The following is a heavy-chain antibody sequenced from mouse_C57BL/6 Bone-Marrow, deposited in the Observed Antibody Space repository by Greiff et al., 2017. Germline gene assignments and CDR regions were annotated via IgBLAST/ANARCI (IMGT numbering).Heavy chain of an antibody. D-gene: IGHD3-2*02. V-gene: IGHV5-6*01. J-gene: IGHJ3*01. CDR3: ARERDSSGWVAY. Sequence: EVQGVESGGDLVKPGGSLKLSCAASGFTFSSYGMSWVRQTPDKRLEWVATISSGGSYTYYPDSVKGRFTISRDNAKNTLYLQMSSLKSEDTAMYYCARERDSSGWVAYGGKGTRVTVSA. CDR2: ISSGGSYT. CDR1: GFTFSSYG.